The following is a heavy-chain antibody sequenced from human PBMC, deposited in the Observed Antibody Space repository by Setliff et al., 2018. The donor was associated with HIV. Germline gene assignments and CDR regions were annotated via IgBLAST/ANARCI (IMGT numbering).Heavy chain of an antibody. Sequence: ASVKVSCKTSGYTFTGHYLHWVRQAPGQGLEWMGWIDPKSGDTSYAQKFQGRVTFTSDTSVSTAYMDLTTLSSADTAVYYCARGYGSHAFDIWGQGTMVTVSS. CDR1: GYTFTGHY. CDR2: IDPKSGDT. D-gene: IGHD3-10*01. V-gene: IGHV1-2*02. J-gene: IGHJ3*02. CDR3: ARGYGSHAFDI.